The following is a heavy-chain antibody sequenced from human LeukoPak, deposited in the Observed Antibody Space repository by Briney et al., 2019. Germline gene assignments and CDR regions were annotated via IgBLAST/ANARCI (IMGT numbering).Heavy chain of an antibody. V-gene: IGHV4-34*01. CDR2: INHSGST. CDR1: GGSFSGYY. Sequence: SETLSLTSAVYGGSFSGYYWSWIRQPPGKGLEWIGEINHSGSTNYNPSLKSRVTISVDTSKNQFSLKLSSVTAADTAVYYCARQSSSGWYRHQSRSAFDIWGQGTMVTVSS. J-gene: IGHJ3*02. D-gene: IGHD6-19*01. CDR3: ARQSSSGWYRHQSRSAFDI.